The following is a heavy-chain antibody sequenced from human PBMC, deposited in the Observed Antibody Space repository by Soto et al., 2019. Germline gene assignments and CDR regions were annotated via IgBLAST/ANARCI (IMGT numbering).Heavy chain of an antibody. V-gene: IGHV4-34*01. J-gene: IGHJ6*02. CDR2: INHSGRT. CDR1: GGSFIGYY. CDR3: ARVSGIYYYGMDV. Sequence: SETLSLTCAVYGGSFIGYYWRWIRQPPGKGLEWIGEINHSGRTNYNPSHKSRVTKSEDTSKNQFSLKLSSVTAADTAVYYCARVSGIYYYGMDVWGQGTTVTVS. D-gene: IGHD3-10*01.